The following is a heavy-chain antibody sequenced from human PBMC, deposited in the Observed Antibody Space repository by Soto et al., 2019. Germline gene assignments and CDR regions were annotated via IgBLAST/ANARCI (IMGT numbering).Heavy chain of an antibody. Sequence: EVQLVESGGGLVQPGGSLRLSCAASGFTFSSYDMHWVRQATGKGLEWVSAIGTAGDTYYPGSVKGRFTISRENAKNSLYLQLNSLRAEDTAVYYCARGTYYDFWSGYSYYYYDMDVWGQGTTVTVSS. D-gene: IGHD3-3*01. CDR3: ARGTYYDFWSGYSYYYYDMDV. CDR2: IGTAGDT. CDR1: GFTFSSYD. J-gene: IGHJ6*02. V-gene: IGHV3-13*01.